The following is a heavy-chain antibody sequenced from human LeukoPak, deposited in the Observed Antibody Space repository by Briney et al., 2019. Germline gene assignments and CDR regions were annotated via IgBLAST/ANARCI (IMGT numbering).Heavy chain of an antibody. Sequence: SETLSLTCTVSGGSVSSGSYYWSWIRQPPGKGLEWIGYIYYSGSTNYNPSLKSRVTISIDTSKSQFSLKLSSVTAADTAVYYCASSSSSWYGGWFDPWGQGTLVTVSS. CDR2: IYYSGST. CDR1: GGSVSSGSYY. D-gene: IGHD6-13*01. CDR3: ASSSSSWYGGWFDP. J-gene: IGHJ5*02. V-gene: IGHV4-61*01.